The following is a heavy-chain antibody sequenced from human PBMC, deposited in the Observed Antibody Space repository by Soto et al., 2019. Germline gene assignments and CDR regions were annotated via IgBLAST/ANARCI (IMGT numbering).Heavy chain of an antibody. CDR3: ARMVRGSNIDYYHYMDV. Sequence: QVQLVQSGAVMKQPGASVKVSCKASGYTFTSHGLSWVRQAPGQGLEWMGWISASNGDTNYAQKYQGRVTVTTDTSTSTGYMELRSLRSEDTAVYYCARMVRGSNIDYYHYMDVWGEGTTVTVSS. V-gene: IGHV1-18*01. J-gene: IGHJ6*03. CDR2: ISASNGDT. D-gene: IGHD3-10*01. CDR1: GYTFTSHG.